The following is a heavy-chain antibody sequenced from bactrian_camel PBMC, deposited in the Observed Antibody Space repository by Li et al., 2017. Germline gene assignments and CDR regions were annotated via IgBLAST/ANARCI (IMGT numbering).Heavy chain of an antibody. V-gene: IGHV3S67*01. CDR2: ISRDGRT. CDR1: GSTYSSLC. D-gene: IGHD4*01. Sequence: VQLVESGGGSVQTGGSLRLSCQASGSTYSSLCMGWFRQAPGQEREGIAAISRDGRTSYSDSVKGRFTISRDNAKNTLYLQLNRVKTEDTATYYCVRGDYIPGSTPPSQGTQVTVS. J-gene: IGHJ4*01.